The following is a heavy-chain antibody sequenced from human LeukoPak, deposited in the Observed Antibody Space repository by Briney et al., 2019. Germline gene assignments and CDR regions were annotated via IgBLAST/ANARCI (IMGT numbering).Heavy chain of an antibody. CDR1: GFTFSSYG. CDR2: ISYDGSNK. D-gene: IGHD2-2*01. J-gene: IGHJ6*02. V-gene: IGHV3-30*18. Sequence: GGSLRLSCAASGFTFSSYGMHWVRQAPGKGLGWVAVISYDGSNKYYADSVKGRFTISRDNSMDTLFLQMNSLRPEDTALYYCAKGMEWVVVPAALDVWGQGTTVSVSS. CDR3: AKGMEWVVVPAALDV.